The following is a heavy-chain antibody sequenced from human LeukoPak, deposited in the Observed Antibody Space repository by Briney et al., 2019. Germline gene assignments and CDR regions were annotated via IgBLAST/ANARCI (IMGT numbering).Heavy chain of an antibody. D-gene: IGHD3-9*01. CDR1: GFTFSSYA. CDR2: ISGSGGST. V-gene: IGHV3-23*01. CDR3: ARGLYYDILTGSHRVGYY. Sequence: PGGSLRLSCAASGFTFSSYAMSWVRQAPGKGLEWVSAISGSGGSTYYADSVKGRFTISRDNSKNTLYLQMNSLRAEDTAVYYCARGLYYDILTGSHRVGYYWGQGTLVTVSS. J-gene: IGHJ4*02.